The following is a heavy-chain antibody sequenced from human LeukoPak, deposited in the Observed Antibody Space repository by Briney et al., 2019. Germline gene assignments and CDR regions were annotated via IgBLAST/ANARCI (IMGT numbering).Heavy chain of an antibody. CDR2: FDPEDGEH. CDR1: GYSLSELF. V-gene: IGHV1-24*01. D-gene: IGHD1-1*01. Sequence: ASVKVPCKVSGYSLSELFAHWVRQAPGKGLEGMGGFDPEDGEHMYAQKFQGRVTMTEETSTDTAYMERRSLRSEDTAVYYCATEKDELLDSWGQGTLVTVSS. CDR3: ATEKDELLDS. J-gene: IGHJ5*01.